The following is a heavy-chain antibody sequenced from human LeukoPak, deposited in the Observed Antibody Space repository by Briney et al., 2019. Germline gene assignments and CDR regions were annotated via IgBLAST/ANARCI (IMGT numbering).Heavy chain of an antibody. CDR3: ARELLWFGELGYYMDV. CDR1: GGSISSSSYY. CDR2: IYYSGST. J-gene: IGHJ6*03. Sequence: SETLSLTCTVSGGSISSSSYYWGWIRQPPGKGLEWIGSIYYSGSTYYNPSLKSRVTISVDTSKNQFSLKLSSVTAADTAVYYCARELLWFGELGYYMDVWGKGTTVTVSS. V-gene: IGHV4-39*07. D-gene: IGHD3-10*01.